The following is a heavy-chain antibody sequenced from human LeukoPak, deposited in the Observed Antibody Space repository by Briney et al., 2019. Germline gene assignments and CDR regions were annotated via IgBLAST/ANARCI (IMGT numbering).Heavy chain of an antibody. CDR2: ISSSSSYI. V-gene: IGHV3-21*01. CDR3: ARDGCGGDCYLADY. J-gene: IGHJ4*02. CDR1: GFTFSSYS. Sequence: GGSLRLSCAASGFTFSSYSMNWVRRAPGKGLEWVSSISSSSSYIYYADSVKGRFTISRDNAKNSLYLQMNSLRAEDTAVYYCARDGCGGDCYLADYWGQGTLVTVSS. D-gene: IGHD2-21*02.